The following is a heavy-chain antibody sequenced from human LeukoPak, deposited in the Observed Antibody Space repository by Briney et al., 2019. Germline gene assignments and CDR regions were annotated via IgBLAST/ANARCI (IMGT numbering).Heavy chain of an antibody. CDR3: AKDTIFGVETPDY. D-gene: IGHD3-3*01. Sequence: GGSLRLSCAASGFTFSSYAMSWVRQAPGKGLEWVSAISGSGGSTYYVDSVKGRFTISRDNSKNTLYLQMNSLRAEDTAVYYCAKDTIFGVETPDYWGQGTLVTVSS. J-gene: IGHJ4*02. V-gene: IGHV3-23*01. CDR1: GFTFSSYA. CDR2: ISGSGGST.